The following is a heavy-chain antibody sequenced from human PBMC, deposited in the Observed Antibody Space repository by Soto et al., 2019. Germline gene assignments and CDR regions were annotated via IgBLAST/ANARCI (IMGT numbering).Heavy chain of an antibody. Sequence: NPSETLSLTCAVYGGSFSGYYWSWIRQPPGKGLEWIGEINHSGSTNYNPSLKSRVTISVDTSKNQFSLKLSSVTAADTAVYYCARGVSGVYSDCSSTSCYRSANWFDPWGQGTLVTVSS. J-gene: IGHJ5*02. CDR1: GGSFSGYY. CDR2: INHSGST. D-gene: IGHD2-2*01. CDR3: ARGVSGVYSDCSSTSCYRSANWFDP. V-gene: IGHV4-34*01.